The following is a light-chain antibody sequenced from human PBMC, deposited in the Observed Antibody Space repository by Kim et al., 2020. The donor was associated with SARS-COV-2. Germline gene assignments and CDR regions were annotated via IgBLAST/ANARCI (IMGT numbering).Light chain of an antibody. V-gene: IGKV2-24*01. CDR2: QIS. J-gene: IGKJ1*01. CDR3: MQSTQVPRT. CDR1: QNLEHSDGHTY. Sequence: PASIYGRSSQNLEHSDGHTYLSWLQRRPGQSPRLLIYQISNRFSGVPDRFSGSGAGTDFTLKISRVEAEDVGLYYCMQSTQVPRTFGQGTKVDIK.